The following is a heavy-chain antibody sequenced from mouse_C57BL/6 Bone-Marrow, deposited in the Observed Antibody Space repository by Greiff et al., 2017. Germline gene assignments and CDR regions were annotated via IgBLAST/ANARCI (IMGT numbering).Heavy chain of an antibody. V-gene: IGHV8-8*01. CDR2: IRWDDDR. D-gene: IGHD1-1*01. Sequence: QVTLKVSGPGILQPSQTLSLTCSFSGFSLSTFGMGVGWIRQPSGKGLEWLAHIRWDDDRYYNPATKSRLSNSKATSKNQVFLKVANVDTADTATYYGARMRAYYGSSYVGGAMDFWGQGTSVTVSS. J-gene: IGHJ4*01. CDR3: ARMRAYYGSSYVGGAMDF. CDR1: GFSLSTFGMG.